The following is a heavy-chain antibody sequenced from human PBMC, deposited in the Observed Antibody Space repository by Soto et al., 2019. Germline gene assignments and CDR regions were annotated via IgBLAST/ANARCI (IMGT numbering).Heavy chain of an antibody. CDR3: AKDSALGYSSSWSPFDY. CDR2: ISGSGGST. J-gene: IGHJ4*02. D-gene: IGHD6-13*01. V-gene: IGHV3-23*01. CDR1: GFTFSSYA. Sequence: HPGGSLRLSCAASGFTFSSYAMSWVRQAPGKGLEWVSAISGSGGSTYYADSVKGRFTISRDNSKNTLYLQMNSLRAEDTAVYYCAKDSALGYSSSWSPFDYWGQGTLVTVSS.